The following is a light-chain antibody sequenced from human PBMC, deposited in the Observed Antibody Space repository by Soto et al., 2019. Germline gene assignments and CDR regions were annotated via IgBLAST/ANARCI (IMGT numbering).Light chain of an antibody. J-gene: IGKJ1*01. V-gene: IGKV3-15*01. CDR1: QSVSNN. Sequence: EIVMTQSPATLSVSPGERATLPCRASQSVSNNLAWYQQKPGQAPRLLIYGASTRATGIPARFSGSGSGTEFTLTISSLQSEDFVVYYCQQYNNWPRTFGQGTKVEIK. CDR3: QQYNNWPRT. CDR2: GAS.